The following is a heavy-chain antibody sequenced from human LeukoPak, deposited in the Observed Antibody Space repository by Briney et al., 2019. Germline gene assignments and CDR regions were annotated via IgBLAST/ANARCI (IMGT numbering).Heavy chain of an antibody. CDR1: GGSFSGYY. D-gene: IGHD2-15*01. CDR2: ISYGGSI. CDR3: ARGVVAAPQTFDY. Sequence: SETLSLTCAVYGGSFSGYYWSWVWQPPGKGLGWFGHISYGGSISYNPSLKSRVTISVATSKKRFSRKLTSVPAAQTAGYYCARGVVAAPQTFDYWGQGTLVTVSS. J-gene: IGHJ4*02. V-gene: IGHV4-59*01.